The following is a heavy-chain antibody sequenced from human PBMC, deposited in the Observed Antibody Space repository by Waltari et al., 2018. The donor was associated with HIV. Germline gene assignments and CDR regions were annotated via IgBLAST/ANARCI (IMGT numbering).Heavy chain of an antibody. CDR2: INQDGSDM. D-gene: IGHD3-22*01. CDR1: GFNYENYW. CDR3: ARSSSGLFDH. V-gene: IGHV3-7*03. J-gene: IGHJ4*02. Sequence: SGGGSAQPGGSLRVSCGVAGFNYENYWVSWVRQAPGKGLEWVANINQDGSDMFLADSVKGRFTIFRDNSKKSLSLQMNKLRVEDMGTYYCARSSSGLFDHWGQGSLVTVSS.